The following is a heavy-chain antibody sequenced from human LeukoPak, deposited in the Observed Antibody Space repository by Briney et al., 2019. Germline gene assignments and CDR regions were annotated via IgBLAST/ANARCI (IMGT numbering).Heavy chain of an antibody. D-gene: IGHD2-8*01. CDR1: GFTFSSYA. CDR2: ISDSGDYT. V-gene: IGHV3-23*01. J-gene: IGHJ4*02. CDR3: AKDTSIGKYCTNGVCSQFDY. Sequence: GGSLTLSCAGSGFTFSSYAMSGVGQAPGQGLEWVSVISDSGDYTSYADSVKGRFTISRDNSRNTLYLQMISRRPENTAVYYCAKDTSIGKYCTNGVCSQFDYWGQGTLVTVSS.